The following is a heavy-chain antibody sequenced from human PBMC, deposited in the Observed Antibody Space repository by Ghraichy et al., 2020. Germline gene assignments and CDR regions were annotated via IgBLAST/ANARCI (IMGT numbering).Heavy chain of an antibody. CDR1: GFTFSSYS. CDR2: ITSSSSFR. J-gene: IGHJ6*02. D-gene: IGHD4-23*01. Sequence: GVLNISCVGSGFTFSSYSMNWVRQSPGKGLEWVSYITSSSSFRSYADSVKGRFTISRDNAHNSLYLQIHSLREEDTAVYFCARGAKVVRFFYYDGMYVLGQRTTLSLSS. V-gene: IGHV3-48*02. CDR3: ARGAKVVRFFYYDGMYV.